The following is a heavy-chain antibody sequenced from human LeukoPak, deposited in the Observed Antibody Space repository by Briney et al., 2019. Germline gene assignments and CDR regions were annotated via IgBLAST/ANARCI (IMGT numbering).Heavy chain of an antibody. CDR1: GLTFTSSD. D-gene: IGHD4-17*01. CDR3: AKDGNTVTIFDY. J-gene: IGHJ4*02. Sequence: GGSLRLSCVASGLTFTSSDFNWIRQAPGKGLEWVAVVSFDGRTKYYAGSVKGRFTISRDNSQNTLYLQMNSLRAEDTAVYYCAKDGNTVTIFDYWGRGTLVTVSS. V-gene: IGHV3-30*18. CDR2: VSFDGRTK.